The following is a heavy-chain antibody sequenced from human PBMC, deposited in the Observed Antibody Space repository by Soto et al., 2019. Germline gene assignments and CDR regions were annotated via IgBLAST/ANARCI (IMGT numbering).Heavy chain of an antibody. Sequence: SVKVSCKASGGTFSSYAISWVRQAPGQGLEWMGGIIPIFGTANYAQKFQGRVTITADESTSTAYMELSSLRSEDTAVYYCARVPGTTYYYDSSGYPPPYYYGMDVWGQGTTVTVSS. J-gene: IGHJ6*02. CDR3: ARVPGTTYYYDSSGYPPPYYYGMDV. D-gene: IGHD3-22*01. CDR2: IIPIFGTA. CDR1: GGTFSSYA. V-gene: IGHV1-69*13.